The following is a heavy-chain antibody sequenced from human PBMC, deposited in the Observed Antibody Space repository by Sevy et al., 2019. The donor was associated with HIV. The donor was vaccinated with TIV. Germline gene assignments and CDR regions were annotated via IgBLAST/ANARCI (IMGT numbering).Heavy chain of an antibody. D-gene: IGHD1-26*01. CDR3: AGENAWGRGYS. CDR2: IYYNGHI. V-gene: IGHV4-59*08. J-gene: IGHJ4*02. CDR1: GGSITSLY. Sequence: SETLSLTCTMYGGSITSLYWNWIRQPPGKGLEWIANIYYNGHINYNPSLKSRVTLSLDTSKNQFSLRLSSVTAADTAMYYCAGENAWGRGYSWGQGTLVTVSS.